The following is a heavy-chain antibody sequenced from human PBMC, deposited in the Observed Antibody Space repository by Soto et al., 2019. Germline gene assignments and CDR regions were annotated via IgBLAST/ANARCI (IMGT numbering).Heavy chain of an antibody. CDR1: GYTFTGYY. CDR2: INPNSGGT. J-gene: IGHJ4*02. Sequence: ASVKVSCKASGYTFTGYYMHWVRQAPGQGLEWMGWINPNSGGTNYAQKFQGWVTMTRDTSISTAYMELSRLRSDDTAVYYCARDYTYIAAAGTGAGLFDYWGQGTLVTVSS. CDR3: ARDYTYIAAAGTGAGLFDY. V-gene: IGHV1-2*04. D-gene: IGHD6-13*01.